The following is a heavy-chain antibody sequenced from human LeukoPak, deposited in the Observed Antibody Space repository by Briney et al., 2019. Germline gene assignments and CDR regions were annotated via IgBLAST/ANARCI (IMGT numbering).Heavy chain of an antibody. CDR2: FDPEDGET. Sequence: ASVKVSCKVSGYTLTELSMHWVRQAPGKGLEWMGGFDPEDGETIYAQKFQGRVTMTRDTSISTAYMELSRLRSDDTAVYYCARGQWERRLFDYWGQGTLVTVSS. CDR3: ARGQWERRLFDY. V-gene: IGHV1-24*01. J-gene: IGHJ4*02. CDR1: GYTLTELS. D-gene: IGHD1-26*01.